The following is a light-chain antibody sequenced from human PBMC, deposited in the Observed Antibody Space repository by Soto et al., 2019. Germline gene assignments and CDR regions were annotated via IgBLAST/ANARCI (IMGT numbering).Light chain of an antibody. Sequence: QSVLTQPPSVSGAPGQRVSISCTGSSCNIGAGYDVHWYQQLPGTAPKLLIYGNSNRPSGVPDRFSGSKSGTSASLAITGLQAEDESDYYCQSYDSSLSGSVFGGGTQLTVL. V-gene: IGLV1-40*01. CDR2: GNS. J-gene: IGLJ7*01. CDR1: SCNIGAGYD. CDR3: QSYDSSLSGSV.